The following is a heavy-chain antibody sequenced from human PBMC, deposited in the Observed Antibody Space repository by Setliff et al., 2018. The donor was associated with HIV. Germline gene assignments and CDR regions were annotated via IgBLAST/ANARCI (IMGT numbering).Heavy chain of an antibody. CDR3: ARQPYYDDDGTNLPSEWRVLG. D-gene: IGHD3-16*01. Sequence: ASVKVSCKASGYTFTSYYMHWVRQAPGQGLQWMGIINPNSGNTGYAQKFQGRATMTRNTSISTVYMELNSLRSDDAAVYYCARQPYYDDDGTNLPSEWRVLGWGQGTLVTVSS. CDR2: INPNSGNT. V-gene: IGHV1-46*01. CDR1: GYTFTSYY. J-gene: IGHJ4*02.